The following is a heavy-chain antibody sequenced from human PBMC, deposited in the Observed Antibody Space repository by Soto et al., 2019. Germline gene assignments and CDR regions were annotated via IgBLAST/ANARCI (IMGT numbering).Heavy chain of an antibody. J-gene: IGHJ4*02. Sequence: EVQLLESGGGLVQPGGSLRLSCAASGFTFSFYAMSWVRQAPGKGLEWVSAISGSGGNTYYADSVKGRFTISRDNSKNTLYLQMNSLRAEDTAVYYCAKKEVPMVRGATHYFDYWGQGTLVTVSS. D-gene: IGHD3-10*01. CDR2: ISGSGGNT. V-gene: IGHV3-23*01. CDR3: AKKEVPMVRGATHYFDY. CDR1: GFTFSFYA.